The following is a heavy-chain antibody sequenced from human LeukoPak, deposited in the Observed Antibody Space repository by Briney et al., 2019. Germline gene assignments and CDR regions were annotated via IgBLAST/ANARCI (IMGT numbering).Heavy chain of an antibody. CDR3: AREGLEPLPYYFDY. Sequence: SQTLSLTCTVSGGSISCGDYYWSWIRQPPGNGLEWIGYIYYSGSTYYNPSLKSRVTISVDTSKNQFSLKLSSVTAADTAVYYCAREGLEPLPYYFDYWGQGTLVTVSS. CDR1: GGSISCGDYY. J-gene: IGHJ4*02. D-gene: IGHD1-1*01. CDR2: IYYSGST. V-gene: IGHV4-30-4*08.